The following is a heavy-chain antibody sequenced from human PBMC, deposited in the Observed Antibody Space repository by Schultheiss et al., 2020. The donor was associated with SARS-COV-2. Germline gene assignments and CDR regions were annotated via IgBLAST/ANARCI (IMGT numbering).Heavy chain of an antibody. J-gene: IGHJ6*03. D-gene: IGHD2-15*01. CDR2: ISAYNGNT. CDR1: GYTFTSYG. CDR3: AREVEDIVVVVAAAHYYYYMDV. Sequence: ASVKVSCKASGYTFTSYGISWVRQAPGQGLEWMGWISAYNGNTNYAQKLQGRVTMTTDTSKSTAYMELRSLRSDDTAVYYCAREVEDIVVVVAAAHYYYYMDVWGKGTTVTVSS. V-gene: IGHV1-18*01.